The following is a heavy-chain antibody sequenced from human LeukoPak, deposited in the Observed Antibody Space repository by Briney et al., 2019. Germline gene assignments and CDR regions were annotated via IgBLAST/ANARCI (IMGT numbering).Heavy chain of an antibody. CDR1: GFTFSSYG. V-gene: IGHV3-30*02. CDR2: IRYDGSNK. CDR3: AKDYSSSWDLLDY. J-gene: IGHJ4*02. Sequence: GGSLRLSCAASGFTFSSYGMHWVRQAPGKGLEWVAFIRYDGSNKYYADSVKGRFTISRDNSKNTLYLQMNSLRAEDTAVYYCAKDYSSSWDLLDYWGQGTLVTVSS. D-gene: IGHD6-13*01.